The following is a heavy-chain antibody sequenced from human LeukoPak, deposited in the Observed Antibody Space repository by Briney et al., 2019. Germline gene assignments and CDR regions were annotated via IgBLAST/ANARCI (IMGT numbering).Heavy chain of an antibody. J-gene: IGHJ4*02. Sequence: GESLKISCQGSGYRFTTYWVAWVRQMPGKGLEWMGIIYPGDSDTRHSPSFQGQVTISADKSSSTAYLQWRSLKASDTAMYYCARSGNHGVNSDPFDYWGQGTLVTVSS. CDR1: GYRFTTYW. CDR3: ARSGNHGVNSDPFDY. D-gene: IGHD4-23*01. CDR2: IYPGDSDT. V-gene: IGHV5-51*01.